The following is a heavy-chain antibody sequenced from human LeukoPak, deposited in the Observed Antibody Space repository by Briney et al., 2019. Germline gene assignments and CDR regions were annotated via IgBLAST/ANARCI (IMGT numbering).Heavy chain of an antibody. CDR2: INPNSGGT. CDR3: ARDIRPRVESFDY. J-gene: IGHJ4*02. Sequence: GASVKVSCKTSGYSFSDYYMHWVRQAPGQGLEWMGWINPNSGGTSSAQKFQGRVTMTRDTSITTVYMELSRLRSDDTAVYYCARDIRPRVESFDYWGQGTLVTVSS. D-gene: IGHD3-3*01. V-gene: IGHV1-2*02. CDR1: GYSFSDYY.